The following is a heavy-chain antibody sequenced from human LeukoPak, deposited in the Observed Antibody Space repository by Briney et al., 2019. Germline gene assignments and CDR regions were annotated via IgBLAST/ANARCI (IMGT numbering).Heavy chain of an antibody. V-gene: IGHV1-2*02. CDR3: ARDGYCSSTSCYAFDI. CDR1: GYTFTGYY. D-gene: IGHD2-2*01. Sequence: APVKVSCKASGYTFTGYYMHWVRQAPGQGLEWMGWINPNSGGTNYAQKFQGRVTMTRDTSISTAYMELSRLRSDDTAVYYCARDGYCSSTSCYAFDIWGQGTVVTVSS. J-gene: IGHJ3*02. CDR2: INPNSGGT.